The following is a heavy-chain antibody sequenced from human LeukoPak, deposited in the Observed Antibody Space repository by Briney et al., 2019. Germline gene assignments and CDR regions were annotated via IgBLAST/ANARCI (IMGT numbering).Heavy chain of an antibody. CDR1: GFTFSSYA. V-gene: IGHV3-23*01. CDR2: ISGSGGST. CDR3: AKDPGYCSGGNCFYFDS. Sequence: GGSLRLSCAASGFTFSSYAMSWVRQAPGKGLEWVSAISGSGGSTYYADSVKGRFTISRDNSKNTLYLQMNSLRVEDTAVYYCAKDPGYCSGGNCFYFDSWGQGTLVTVSS. D-gene: IGHD2-15*01. J-gene: IGHJ4*02.